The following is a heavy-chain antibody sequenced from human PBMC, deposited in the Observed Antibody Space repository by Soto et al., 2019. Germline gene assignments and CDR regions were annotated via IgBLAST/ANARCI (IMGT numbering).Heavy chain of an antibody. CDR2: ISAYNGNT. D-gene: IGHD2-2*01. J-gene: IGHJ3*02. V-gene: IGHV1-18*01. Sequence: ASVKVSCKASGYTFTSYGISWVRQAPGQGLEWMGWISAYNGNTNYAQKLQGRVTMTTDTSTSTAYMELRSLRSDDTAVYYCARSTGGWWLGVPAAVDAFDIWGQGTMVTVSS. CDR3: ARSTGGWWLGVPAAVDAFDI. CDR1: GYTFTSYG.